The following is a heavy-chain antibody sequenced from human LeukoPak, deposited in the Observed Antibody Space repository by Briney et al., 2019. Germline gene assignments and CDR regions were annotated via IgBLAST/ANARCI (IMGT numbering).Heavy chain of an antibody. J-gene: IGHJ4*02. CDR3: ARAVEIGAARLGCYFDY. CDR2: IYTSGST. Sequence: SETLSLTCTVSGGSISSASYYWSWIRQPAGKGLEWIGRIYTSGSTNYSPSLRSRVTISVDTSKNEFSLKLSSVTAADTAVYYCARAVEIGAARLGCYFDYWGQGTLVTVSS. V-gene: IGHV4-61*02. D-gene: IGHD6-6*01. CDR1: GGSISSASYY.